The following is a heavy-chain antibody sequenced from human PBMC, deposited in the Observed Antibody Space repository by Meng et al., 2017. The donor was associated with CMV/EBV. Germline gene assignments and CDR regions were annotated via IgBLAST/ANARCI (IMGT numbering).Heavy chain of an antibody. J-gene: IGHJ3*02. CDR3: ASRLGYCSSTSCADAFDI. Sequence: GSLRLSCKGSGYSFTSYWIGWVRQMPGKGLEWMGIIYPGDSDTRYSPSFQGQVTISADKSISTAYLQWSSLKASDTAMYYCASRLGYCSSTSCADAFDIWGQGTMVTVSS. CDR1: GYSFTSYW. V-gene: IGHV5-51*01. D-gene: IGHD2-2*01. CDR2: IYPGDSDT.